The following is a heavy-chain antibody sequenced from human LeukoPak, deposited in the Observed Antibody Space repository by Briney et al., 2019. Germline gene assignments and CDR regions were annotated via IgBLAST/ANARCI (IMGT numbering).Heavy chain of an antibody. J-gene: IGHJ4*02. CDR2: ISGYNGNT. Sequence: ASVKVSCKASGYTFTFYGISWVRQAPGQGLEWMGWISGYNGNTKYAQKFQGRVTMTEDRATDTAYMELSGLRSEDTAVYYCATLPTPVVLLPAALHYWGQGTLITVSS. V-gene: IGHV1-18*01. D-gene: IGHD2-2*01. CDR3: ATLPTPVVLLPAALHY. CDR1: GYTFTFYG.